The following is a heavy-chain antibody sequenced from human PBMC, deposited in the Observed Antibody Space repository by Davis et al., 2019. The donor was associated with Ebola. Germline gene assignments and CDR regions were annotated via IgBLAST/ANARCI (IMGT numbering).Heavy chain of an antibody. Sequence: GESLKISCKDSGNSFNSHWIGWVRQLPGKGLEWMGIIYTGDSDTRYSPSFRGQVTISADKSINTAYLQWSRLKASDTAIYYCARRGYNSALWGMDVWGKGTTVTVSS. J-gene: IGHJ6*04. CDR2: IYTGDSDT. CDR1: GNSFNSHW. V-gene: IGHV5-51*01. CDR3: ARRGYNSALWGMDV. D-gene: IGHD3-22*01.